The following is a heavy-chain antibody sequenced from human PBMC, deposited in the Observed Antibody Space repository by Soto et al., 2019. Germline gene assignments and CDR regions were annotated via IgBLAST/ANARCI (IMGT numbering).Heavy chain of an antibody. CDR1: GFTFTTSA. Sequence: QVQLVESGGGVVQPGRSLRLACAASGFTFTTSAMHWFRQDPGKGLDWVAVITYDGGNKYYGDSVKARFTISRDNSKSTLYLQMNSLRAGDTAVYYCARHQVSGVWEIDLWGQGTLVTVSS. J-gene: IGHJ5*02. D-gene: IGHD1-26*01. CDR3: ARHQVSGVWEIDL. CDR2: ITYDGGNK. V-gene: IGHV3-30-3*01.